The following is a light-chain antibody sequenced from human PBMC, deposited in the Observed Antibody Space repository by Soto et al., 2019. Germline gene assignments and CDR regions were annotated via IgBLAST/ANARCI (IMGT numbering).Light chain of an antibody. J-gene: IGLJ1*01. CDR3: FSFTTTRTHV. Sequence: QSALTQPASVSGSPGQSITISCTGTSSDVGGYNYVSWYQQHPGKAPKLMIYAVTDRPSGVSSRFSGAKSGNTAYLTISGLQVEDEAEYFCFSFTTTRTHVFGTGPKVTVL. CDR2: AVT. CDR1: SSDVGGYNY. V-gene: IGLV2-14*01.